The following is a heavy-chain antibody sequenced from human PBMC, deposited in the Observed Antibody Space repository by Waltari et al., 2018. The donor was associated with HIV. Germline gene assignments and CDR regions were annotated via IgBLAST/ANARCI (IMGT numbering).Heavy chain of an antibody. V-gene: IGHV1-2*06. J-gene: IGHJ4*02. CDR2: INLNSGDT. D-gene: IGHD3-22*01. CDR3: ARDSYYYDSSGFFPDF. Sequence: QVQLVQSGAEVKKPGASVKVSCKASGYTFPAYHMPWVRQAPGQGLEWMGRINLNSGDTNYGQKFQGRVTMTRDTSISTAYMELSRLRSDDTAVYYCARDSYYYDSSGFFPDFWGQGTLVTVSS. CDR1: GYTFPAYH.